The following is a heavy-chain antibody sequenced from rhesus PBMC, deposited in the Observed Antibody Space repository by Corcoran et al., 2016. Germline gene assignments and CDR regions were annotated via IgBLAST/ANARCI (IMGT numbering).Heavy chain of an antibody. V-gene: IGHV4-99*01. CDR2: ISGSSGST. J-gene: IGHJ4*01. CDR3: ARRPYYYDSGYFY. D-gene: IGHD3-28*01. Sequence: QVQLQESGPGLVKPSETLSLTCAVSGYSISSGYYWGWIRPPPGKGLEYIGYISGSSGSTYYNPSLKSRVTISKDTSKNQFSLELSSVTAADTAVYYCARRPYYYDSGYFYWGQGVLVTVSS. CDR1: GYSISSGYY.